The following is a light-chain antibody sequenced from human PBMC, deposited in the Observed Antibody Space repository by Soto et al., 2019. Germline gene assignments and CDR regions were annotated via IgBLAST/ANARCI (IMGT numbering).Light chain of an antibody. CDR3: QQYAGSSYT. J-gene: IGKJ2*01. CDR1: QSVSSNY. V-gene: IGKV3-20*01. CDR2: GAS. Sequence: EIVLTQSPGTLSLSPGERATLSCRASQSVSSNYLVWYQQKPGQAPRPLIYGASTRATGIPDRFSGSGSGTDFTLTISRLEPEDVAVYYCQQYAGSSYTFGQGTKLEIK.